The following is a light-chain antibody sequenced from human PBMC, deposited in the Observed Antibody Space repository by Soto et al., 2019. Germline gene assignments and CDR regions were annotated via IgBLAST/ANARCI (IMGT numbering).Light chain of an antibody. CDR2: DAS. J-gene: IGKJ4*01. Sequence: DIPMTQSPSSLSASVGDRVTITCQASQDIRNSLNWYQQKPGKAPKLLIFDASDLETGVPSRFSGSGSGTDFTFSVSSLQPEDIATYYCQQYEKLPLTFGGGTKVEI. CDR1: QDIRNS. V-gene: IGKV1-33*01. CDR3: QQYEKLPLT.